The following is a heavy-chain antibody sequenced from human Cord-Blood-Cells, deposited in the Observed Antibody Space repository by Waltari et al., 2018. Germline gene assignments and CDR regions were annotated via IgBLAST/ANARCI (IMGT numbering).Heavy chain of an antibody. CDR1: GGSISSYY. Sequence: QVQLQESGPGLVKPSETLSLTCTVSGGSISSYYWSWIRQPAGKGLEWIGRIYTSGSTNYNPALRSRVTMSVDTSKNQFSLKLSSVTAADTAVYYCARDGSRYYYYGMDVWGQGTTVTVSS. J-gene: IGHJ6*02. V-gene: IGHV4-4*07. CDR2: IYTSGST. CDR3: ARDGSRYYYYGMDV.